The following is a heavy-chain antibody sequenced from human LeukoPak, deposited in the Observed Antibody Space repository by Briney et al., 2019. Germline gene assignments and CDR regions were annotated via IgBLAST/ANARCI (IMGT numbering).Heavy chain of an antibody. D-gene: IGHD6-19*01. V-gene: IGHV3-30*02. Sequence: GGSLRLSCAASGFTFSSYGMHWVRQAPGKGLEWVAFIRYDGSNKYYADSVKGRFTISRDNSKNTLYLQMNSLRAEDTAVYYCAKDRSNGWLAPDYWGQGTLVTVSS. J-gene: IGHJ4*02. CDR1: GFTFSSYG. CDR2: IRYDGSNK. CDR3: AKDRSNGWLAPDY.